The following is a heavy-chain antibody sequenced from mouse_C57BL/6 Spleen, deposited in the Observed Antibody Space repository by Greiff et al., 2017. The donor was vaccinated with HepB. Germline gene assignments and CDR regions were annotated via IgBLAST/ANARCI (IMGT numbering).Heavy chain of an antibody. Sequence: QVQLQQSGAELARPGASVKMSCKASGYTFTSYTMHWVKQRPGQGLEWIGYINPSSGYTKYNQKFKDKATLTADKSSSTAYMQLSSLTSEDSAVYYCARSTAQATLGFAYWGQGTLVTVYA. J-gene: IGHJ3*01. D-gene: IGHD3-2*02. CDR1: GYTFTSYT. CDR2: INPSSGYT. CDR3: ARSTAQATLGFAY. V-gene: IGHV1-4*01.